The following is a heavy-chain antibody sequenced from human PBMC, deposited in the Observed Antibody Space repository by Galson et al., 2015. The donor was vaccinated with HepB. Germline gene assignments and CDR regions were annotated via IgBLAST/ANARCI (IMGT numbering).Heavy chain of an antibody. D-gene: IGHD3-22*01. V-gene: IGHV3-49*03. J-gene: IGHJ4*02. CDR1: GFSFDDCA. CDR2: IRGKAYGGTT. CDR3: TRVCDVGGYYRAPDY. Sequence: SLRLSCADSGFSFDDCAMSWFRQAPGRGLEWVGFIRGKAYGGTTKYAASVKARFTLSRDDSKSIAFLQMNSLKSEDTAIYYCTRVCDVGGYYRAPDYWGQGTLVTVSS.